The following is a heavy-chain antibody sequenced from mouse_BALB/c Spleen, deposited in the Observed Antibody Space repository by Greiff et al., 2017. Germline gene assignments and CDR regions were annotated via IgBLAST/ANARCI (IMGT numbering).Heavy chain of an antibody. CDR3: TRGGSYAMDY. CDR2: IYPSDSYT. J-gene: IGHJ4*01. CDR1: GYTFTSYW. Sequence: QVQLQQPGAELVRPGASVKLSCKASGYTFTSYWINWVKQRPGQGLEWIGNIYPSDSYTNYNQKFKDKATLTVDKSSSTAYMQRSSPTSEDSAVYYCTRGGSYAMDYWGQGTSVTVSS. V-gene: IGHV1-69*02.